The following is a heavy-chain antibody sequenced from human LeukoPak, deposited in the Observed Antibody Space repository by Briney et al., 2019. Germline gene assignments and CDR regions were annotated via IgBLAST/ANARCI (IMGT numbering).Heavy chain of an antibody. V-gene: IGHV5-51*01. D-gene: IGHD2-15*01. J-gene: IGHJ4*02. CDR3: ARLYSWGMTDY. Sequence: GGSLQISCQGSGYPFTSYWIGWVRQLPGKGLEWMGIIYPGDSDTRYSPSFQGQVTISADKSISTAYLQWSSLKASDTAMYYCARLYSWGMTDYWGQGTLVTVSS. CDR1: GYPFTSYW. CDR2: IYPGDSDT.